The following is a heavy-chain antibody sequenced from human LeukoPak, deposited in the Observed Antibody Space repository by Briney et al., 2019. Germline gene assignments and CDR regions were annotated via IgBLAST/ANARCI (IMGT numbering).Heavy chain of an antibody. D-gene: IGHD3-10*01. CDR2: ISGSGAYT. V-gene: IGHV3-23*01. CDR1: GFTFSSYA. Sequence: GGSLRLSCAASGFTFSSYAMSWVRQAPGKGLEWVSTISGSGAYTYYADSVKGRFTISRDNSKNTLYLQMNSLRAEDTAVYYCAKYFASGSYYKLPHWGQGTLVTGSS. CDR3: AKYFASGSYYKLPH. J-gene: IGHJ1*01.